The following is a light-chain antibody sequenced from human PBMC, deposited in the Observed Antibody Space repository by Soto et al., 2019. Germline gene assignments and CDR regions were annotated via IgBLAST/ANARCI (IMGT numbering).Light chain of an antibody. V-gene: IGKV3-20*01. CDR2: HAS. J-gene: IGKJ4*01. CDR1: QTVRNTY. Sequence: EFVLTQSPGTLSLSPGERATLSCRASQTVRNTYLAWYQQKPGQAPRLLIYHASSRATGIPDRFSGGGSGTDFTLTISSLEPEDFAVYYCQQFSSYPLTFGGGTKVDIK. CDR3: QQFSSYPLT.